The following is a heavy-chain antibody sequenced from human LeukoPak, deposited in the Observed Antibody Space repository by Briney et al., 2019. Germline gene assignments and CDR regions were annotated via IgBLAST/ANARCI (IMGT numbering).Heavy chain of an antibody. CDR1: GYTFTSYY. J-gene: IGHJ3*02. CDR3: ARDHLLMVYARYDAFDI. D-gene: IGHD2-8*01. CDR2: INPNSGGT. Sequence: ASVKVSCKASGYTFTSYYMHWVRQAPGQGLEWMGWINPNSGGTNYAQKFQGRVTMTRDTSISTAYMELSRLRSDDTAVYYCARDHLLMVYARYDAFDIWGQGTMVTVSS. V-gene: IGHV1-2*02.